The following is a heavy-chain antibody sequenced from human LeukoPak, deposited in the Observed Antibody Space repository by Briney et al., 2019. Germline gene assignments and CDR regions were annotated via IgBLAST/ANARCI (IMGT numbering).Heavy chain of an antibody. Sequence: SETLSLSCTISGGSIISSYWTWIRQPAGKGLEWIGRIYTSGSTNYNPSLTSRVTMSVDTSKNHFSLKLSSVTASDTAVYYCARSPIPLGYCSGGSCYGWFDPWGQGTLVTVSS. J-gene: IGHJ5*02. CDR1: GGSIISSY. D-gene: IGHD2-15*01. CDR3: ARSPIPLGYCSGGSCYGWFDP. V-gene: IGHV4-4*07. CDR2: IYTSGST.